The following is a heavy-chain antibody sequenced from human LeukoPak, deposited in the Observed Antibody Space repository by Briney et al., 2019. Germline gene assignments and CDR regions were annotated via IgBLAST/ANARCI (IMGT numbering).Heavy chain of an antibody. CDR3: ARGPNPSIVVVPAAKGYNWFDP. J-gene: IGHJ5*02. D-gene: IGHD2-2*01. CDR2: TYYRSKWYN. CDR1: GDSFSSNSAA. Sequence: SQTLSLTCAISGDSFSSNSAAWYWLRQSSSRGLEWLGRTYYRSKWYNDYAVSVTSRITSNPDTYKNQFSLQLNPGTREDSAVYYCARGPNPSIVVVPAAKGYNWFDPWGQGTLVTVSS. V-gene: IGHV6-1*01.